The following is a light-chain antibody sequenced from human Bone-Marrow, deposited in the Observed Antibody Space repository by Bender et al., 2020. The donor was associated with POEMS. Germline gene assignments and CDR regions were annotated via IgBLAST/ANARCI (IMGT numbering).Light chain of an antibody. Sequence: QSVLTQPPSASGTPGQRVTISCSGGSSNIGAHAVNWYQHLPGTAAQLLIYSSHRRPSEVPDRFSGSRSGTSAALAMSGLQSEDEADYYCAVWDDSRNGWVCGGGTKLTVL. J-gene: IGLJ3*02. CDR3: AVWDDSRNGWV. CDR1: SSNIGAHA. CDR2: SSH. V-gene: IGLV1-44*01.